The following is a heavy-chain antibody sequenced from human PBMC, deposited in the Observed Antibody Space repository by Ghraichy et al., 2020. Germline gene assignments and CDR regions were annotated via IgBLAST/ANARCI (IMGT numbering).Heavy chain of an antibody. V-gene: IGHV3-11*06. CDR3: ARHCSSTSCYGMDV. CDR1: GFTFSDYY. CDR2: ISSSSSYT. D-gene: IGHD2-2*01. J-gene: IGHJ6*02. Sequence: GGSLRLSCAASGFTFSDYYMSWIRQAPGKGLEWVSYISSSSSYTNYADSVKGRFTISRDNAKNSLYLQMNSLRAEDTAVYYCARHCSSTSCYGMDVWGQGTTVTVSS.